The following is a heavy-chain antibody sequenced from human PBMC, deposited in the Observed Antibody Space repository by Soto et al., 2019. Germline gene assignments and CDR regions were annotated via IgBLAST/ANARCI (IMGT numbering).Heavy chain of an antibody. D-gene: IGHD3-10*01. V-gene: IGHV2-5*05. J-gene: IGHJ6*02. Sequence: QITLKESGPTLLKPTQTLTLTCTFSGFSLSTSGVGVVWIRQPPGKALQWLALIYWDDDERFGPSLRNRLTITKDTSKNQVVLTMTNMDPVDTATYYCAHQTYYYGSGTIDVWGQGTTVTVSS. CDR3: AHQTYYYGSGTIDV. CDR2: IYWDDDE. CDR1: GFSLSTSGVG.